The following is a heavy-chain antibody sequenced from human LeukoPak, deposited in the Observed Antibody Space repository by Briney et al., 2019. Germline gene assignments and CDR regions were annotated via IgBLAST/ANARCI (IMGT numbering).Heavy chain of an antibody. CDR1: GFTFSSYA. Sequence: SGGSLRLSCAASGFTFSSYAMHWVRQAPGKWLEWVAVISYDGSNKYYADSVKGRFTISRDNSKNTLYLQMNSLRAEDTAVYYCARVGYNCGGDCRDWFDPWGQGTLVTVSS. CDR3: ARVGYNCGGDCRDWFDP. D-gene: IGHD2-21*02. CDR2: ISYDGSNK. V-gene: IGHV3-30-3*01. J-gene: IGHJ5*02.